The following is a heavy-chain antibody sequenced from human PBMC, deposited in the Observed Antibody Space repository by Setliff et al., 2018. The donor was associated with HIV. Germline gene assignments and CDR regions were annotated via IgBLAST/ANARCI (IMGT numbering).Heavy chain of an antibody. CDR2: INAGNGNT. V-gene: IGHV1-3*01. D-gene: IGHD3-3*01. CDR3: ARAAISTIFGVVKNPHNCYMDV. CDR1: GYTFTSYA. Sequence: VASVKVSCKASGYTFTSYAMHWVRQAPGQRLEWMGWINAGNGNTKYSQKFQGRVTITRDTSASTAYMELSSLRSEDTAVYYCARAAISTIFGVVKNPHNCYMDVWGKGTTVTVSS. J-gene: IGHJ6*03.